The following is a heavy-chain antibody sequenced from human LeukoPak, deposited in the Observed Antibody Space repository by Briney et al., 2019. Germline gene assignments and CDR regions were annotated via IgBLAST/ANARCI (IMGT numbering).Heavy chain of an antibody. Sequence: GGSLRLSCAASGFTLSNYAMSWVRQAPGKGLEWVSTISSSGDTTYYADSVKGQFTISRDNSKNTLSLQMNSLRAEDTATFYCVMGYYFDYWGQGTLVTVSS. D-gene: IGHD3-16*01. V-gene: IGHV3-23*01. CDR3: VMGYYFDY. J-gene: IGHJ4*02. CDR1: GFTLSNYA. CDR2: ISSSGDTT.